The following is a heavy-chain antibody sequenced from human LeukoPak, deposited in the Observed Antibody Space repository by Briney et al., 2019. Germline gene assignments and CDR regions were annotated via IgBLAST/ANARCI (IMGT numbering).Heavy chain of an antibody. CDR1: GFTFSSYW. J-gene: IGHJ4*02. D-gene: IGHD3-22*01. Sequence: GGCLRLSCAASGFTFSSYWMSWVSQAPGKGLEWVANIKKDGSEKYYVECVKGRFTICRDSAKNSLYLQMNSLRAEDTAEYYCARQSPVRDHYYDSSGPLDYWGQGTLVTVSS. CDR3: ARQSPVRDHYYDSSGPLDY. CDR2: IKKDGSEK. V-gene: IGHV3-7*01.